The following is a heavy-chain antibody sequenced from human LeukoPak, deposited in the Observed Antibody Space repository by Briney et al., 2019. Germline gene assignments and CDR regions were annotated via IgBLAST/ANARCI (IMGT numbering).Heavy chain of an antibody. CDR1: GFTFSTYW. D-gene: IGHD1-26*01. CDR2: IKGDESAR. J-gene: IGHJ4*02. Sequence: PGGSLRLSCAASGFTFSTYWMAWVRQAPGKGLEWVANIKGDESARHQADSVKGRFTISRDNAQNSLYLQMSSLRGEDTAVYYCARDVSGSLDYWGQGTLVTVSS. CDR3: ARDVSGSLDY. V-gene: IGHV3-7*01.